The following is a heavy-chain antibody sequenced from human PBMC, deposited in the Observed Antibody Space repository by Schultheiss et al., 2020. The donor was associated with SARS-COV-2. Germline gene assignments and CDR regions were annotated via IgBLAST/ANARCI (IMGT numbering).Heavy chain of an antibody. Sequence: SETLSLTCTVSGGSVSSGSYYWSWIRQPPGKGLEWIGEISRDGSAKYNPSLKSRVTISVDTSKNQFSLKLNSVTAADTAVYYCARDDGGYPRSPSYWYFDLWGRGTLVTVSS. CDR1: GGSVSSGSYY. CDR3: ARDDGGYPRSPSYWYFDL. D-gene: IGHD4-23*01. J-gene: IGHJ2*01. CDR2: ISRDGSA. V-gene: IGHV4-61*01.